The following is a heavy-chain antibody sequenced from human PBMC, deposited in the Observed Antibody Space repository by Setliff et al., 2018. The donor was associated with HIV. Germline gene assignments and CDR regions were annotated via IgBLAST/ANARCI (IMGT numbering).Heavy chain of an antibody. CDR3: ARGTIEY. D-gene: IGHD1-7*01. CDR1: DGYINSGHFY. Sequence: SETLSLTCSVLDGYINSGHFYWNWIRQPAGKALEWIGRINTSGRTNYNPSLRSRVTISVDTSSNQISLWLRSVTAADTAVYYCARGTIEYWGQGMLVTVSS. J-gene: IGHJ4*02. CDR2: INTSGRT. V-gene: IGHV4-61*02.